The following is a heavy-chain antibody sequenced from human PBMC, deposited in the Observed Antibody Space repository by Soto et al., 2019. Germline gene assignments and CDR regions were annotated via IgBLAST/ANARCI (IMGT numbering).Heavy chain of an antibody. V-gene: IGHV3-33*08. Sequence: QVQLVESGGGVVQPGGSLRLSCTTSGFTFNTYGMYWVRQAPGKGLEWVAIIWYDGSNKYYGDSVKGRFTISGDNSKNTLYLQMNSLRAEDTALYYCARGDCTGAYCYSWPFNYGVDVWGQGTTVTVSS. CDR1: GFTFNTYG. D-gene: IGHD2-15*01. CDR3: ARGDCTGAYCYSWPFNYGVDV. J-gene: IGHJ6*02. CDR2: IWYDGSNK.